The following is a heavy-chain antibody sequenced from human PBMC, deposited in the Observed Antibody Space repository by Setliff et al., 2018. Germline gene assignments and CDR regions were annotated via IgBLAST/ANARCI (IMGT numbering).Heavy chain of an antibody. J-gene: IGHJ5*02. CDR1: GFSITSGYY. V-gene: IGHV3-7*01. CDR2: IKEDGSEK. CDR3: VITSPWGWFDP. Sequence: ETLSLTCAASGFSITSGYYWGWIRQPPGKGLEWVANIKEDGSEKYYVDSVKGLFTISRDNAKNSLDLQMNDLRAEDTALYYCVITSPWGWFDPWGQGTLVTVSS. D-gene: IGHD3-22*01.